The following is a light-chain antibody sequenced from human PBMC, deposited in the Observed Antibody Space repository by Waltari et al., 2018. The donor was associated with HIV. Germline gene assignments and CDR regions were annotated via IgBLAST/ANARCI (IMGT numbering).Light chain of an antibody. CDR2: EVS. Sequence: QSALPQAAAVSGPPGQSITISCTGSSSDVGASNYVSCYQQHPDKVPKLVIYEVSNRPSGISNRFSGSKSGNTASLTISGLQADDEASYYCSSYTASSTLDVVFGGGTRLTVL. J-gene: IGLJ2*01. CDR1: SSDVGASNY. V-gene: IGLV2-14*03. CDR3: SSYTASSTLDVV.